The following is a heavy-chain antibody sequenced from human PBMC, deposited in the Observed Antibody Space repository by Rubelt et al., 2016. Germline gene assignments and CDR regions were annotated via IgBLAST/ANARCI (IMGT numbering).Heavy chain of an antibody. D-gene: IGHD4-17*01. J-gene: IGHJ5*02. CDR2: IYPGDSDT. CDR1: GYSFTSYW. V-gene: IGHV5-51*01. CDR3: ARVTTVTNDNWFDP. Sequence: EVQLVQSGAEVKKPGESLKISCKGSGYSFTSYWIGWVRQMPGKGLEWMGIIYPGDSDTRYSPSVQGQVTISADKSIRTAYLQWGSRKASDTAMYYCARVTTVTNDNWFDPWGQGTLVTVSS.